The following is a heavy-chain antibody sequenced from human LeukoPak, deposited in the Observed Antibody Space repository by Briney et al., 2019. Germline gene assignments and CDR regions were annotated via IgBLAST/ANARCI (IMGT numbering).Heavy chain of an antibody. CDR1: GYTFSSYS. V-gene: IGHV3-21*01. CDR2: ISISGSYI. Sequence: GGSLRLSCAASGYTFSSYSMNWVRQAPGKGLEWVSSISISGSYIYYADSMKGRFTISRDNAKNSLYLQMSSLRAEDTAVYYCARVCSNTSCWGAFDIWGQGTMVTVSS. D-gene: IGHD2-2*01. CDR3: ARVCSNTSCWGAFDI. J-gene: IGHJ3*02.